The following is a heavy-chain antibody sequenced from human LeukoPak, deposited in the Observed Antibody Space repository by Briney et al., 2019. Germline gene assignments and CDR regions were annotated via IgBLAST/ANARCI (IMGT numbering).Heavy chain of an antibody. D-gene: IGHD2-21*02. CDR2: IIPIFGTA. J-gene: IGHJ2*01. Sequence: SVKVSCKASGGTFSSYAISWVRQAPGQGLEWMGGIIPIFGTANYAQKFQGRVTITTDESTSTAYMELSSLRSEDTAVYYCARAPPGYCGGDCFTKYWYFDLWSRGTLVTVSS. CDR1: GGTFSSYA. V-gene: IGHV1-69*05. CDR3: ARAPPGYCGGDCFTKYWYFDL.